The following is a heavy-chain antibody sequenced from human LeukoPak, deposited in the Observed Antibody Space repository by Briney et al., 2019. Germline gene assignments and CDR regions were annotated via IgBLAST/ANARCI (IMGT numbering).Heavy chain of an antibody. D-gene: IGHD4-17*01. CDR2: ISWNSGSI. CDR1: GFTFDDYA. J-gene: IGHJ4*02. V-gene: IGHV3-9*01. CDR3: AKVGELYGDSYFDY. Sequence: GRSLRLSCAASGFTFDDYAMHWVRQAPGKGLEWVPGISWNSGSIGYADSVKGRFTISRDNYKNTLYLQMNSLRAEDTAVYYCAKVGELYGDSYFDYWGQGTLVTVSS.